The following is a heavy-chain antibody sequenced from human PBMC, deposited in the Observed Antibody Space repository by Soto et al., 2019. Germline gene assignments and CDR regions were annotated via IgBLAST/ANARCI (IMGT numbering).Heavy chain of an antibody. V-gene: IGHV4-31*03. CDR1: GGSITRGGYY. CDR3: ARDPAP. CDR2: IYNSGTT. Sequence: SETLSLTCTVSGGSITRGGYYWSWIRQHPGKGLEWIGYIYNSGTTYYNPSLKSRVTISVDTSKNQFSLKLTSLTSAGTAVYYCARDPAPWGKGTLVTVS. J-gene: IGHJ5*02.